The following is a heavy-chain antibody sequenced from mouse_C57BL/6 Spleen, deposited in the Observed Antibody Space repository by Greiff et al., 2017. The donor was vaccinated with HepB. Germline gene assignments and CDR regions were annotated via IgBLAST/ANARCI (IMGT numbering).Heavy chain of an antibody. CDR1: GFTFSSYG. D-gene: IGHD1-1*01. J-gene: IGHJ1*03. Sequence: EVKVVESGGDLVKPGGSLKLSCAASGFTFSSYGMSWVRQTPDKRLEWVATISSGGSYTYYPDSVKGRFTISRDNAKNTLYLHMSSLKSEDTAMYYCAREGYGSSLYFDVWGTGTTVTVSS. CDR2: ISSGGSYT. V-gene: IGHV5-6*01. CDR3: AREGYGSSLYFDV.